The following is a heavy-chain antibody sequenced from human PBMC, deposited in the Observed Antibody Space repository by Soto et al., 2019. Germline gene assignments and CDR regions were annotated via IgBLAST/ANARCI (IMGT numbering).Heavy chain of an antibody. CDR3: ARPPLPGYSIHFNS. V-gene: IGHV5-51*01. Sequence: GESLKISCKASGYIFIDYWIGWVRQMPGKGLEWMGIVYPRDSDTRYSPSFQGQVTISADRSTGTAFLQWRSLKASDTALYYCARPPLPGYSIHFNSWGQGTLVTSPQ. D-gene: IGHD2-15*01. J-gene: IGHJ4*02. CDR2: VYPRDSDT. CDR1: GYIFIDYW.